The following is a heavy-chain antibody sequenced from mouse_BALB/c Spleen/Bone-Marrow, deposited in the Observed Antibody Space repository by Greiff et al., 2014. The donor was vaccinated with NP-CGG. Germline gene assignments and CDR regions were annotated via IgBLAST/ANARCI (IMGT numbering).Heavy chain of an antibody. Sequence: QVQLQQSGAELVRPGASVKLSCKALGYIFTDYEMHWVKQTPVHGLEWIGAIYPGSGGTAYNQKFKGKATLTADKSSNTAYMELSSLTSEDSTVYCYASPRGAYWGQGTLVTVAA. V-gene: IGHV1-15*01. CDR3: ASPRGAY. CDR1: GYIFTDYE. CDR2: IYPGSGGT. J-gene: IGHJ3*01.